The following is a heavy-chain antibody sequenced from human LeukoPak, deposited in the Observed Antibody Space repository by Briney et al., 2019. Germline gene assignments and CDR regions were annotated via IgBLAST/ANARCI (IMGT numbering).Heavy chain of an antibody. CDR2: VDGGGGGT. J-gene: IGHJ4*02. V-gene: IGHV3-23*01. CDR3: AKQSAGSAAWYSLHYDF. Sequence: GGSLRLSCAASGFTLSSYAMTWVRQAPGRGLEWVSSVDGGGGGTYYADSVKGRFTISRDNSKDTLYLQMNGLRAEDTAVYFCAKQSAGSAAWYSLHYDFWGQGTLVTVS. D-gene: IGHD6-13*01. CDR1: GFTLSSYA.